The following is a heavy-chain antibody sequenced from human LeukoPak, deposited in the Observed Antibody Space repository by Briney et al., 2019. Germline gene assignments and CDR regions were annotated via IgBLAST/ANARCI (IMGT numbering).Heavy chain of an antibody. V-gene: IGHV4-4*02. CDR3: ARMTSNNWADF. CDR2: IYHSGST. D-gene: IGHD1-1*01. CDR1: GGSISSSNW. J-gene: IGHJ4*02. Sequence: TSSGTLSLTCAVSGGSISSSNWWGWVRQPPGKGLEWIGKIYHSGSTNYNPSLKSRVTVSVDKSKNQFSLNLTSVTAADTAVYYCARMTSNNWADFWGLGTLVTVSS.